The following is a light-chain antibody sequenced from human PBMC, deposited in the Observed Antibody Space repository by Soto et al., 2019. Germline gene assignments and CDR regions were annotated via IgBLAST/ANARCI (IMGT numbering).Light chain of an antibody. CDR2: EVS. CDR1: SGDVGAYNL. CDR3: CSYAGLRPYF. Sequence: QSALTQPASVSGSPGQSITISCTGTSGDVGAYNLVSWYQQHPGKAPKLMIYEVSKRPSGVSDRFSGSKSGDTASLTISGLQDEDEAEYYCCSYAGLRPYFFGIGTKLTVL. V-gene: IGLV2-23*02. J-gene: IGLJ1*01.